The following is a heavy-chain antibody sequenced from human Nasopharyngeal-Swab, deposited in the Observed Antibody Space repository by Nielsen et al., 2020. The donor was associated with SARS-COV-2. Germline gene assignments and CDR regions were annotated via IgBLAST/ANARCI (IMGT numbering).Heavy chain of an antibody. CDR2: LYYTGTT. V-gene: IGHV4-39*01. Sequence: GSLRLSCTVSGGSIRSSSHFWAWIRQPPGKGLEWIGGLYYTGTTHYNPSLKSRVTMSVDTSKSQFSLQLSSVTAADTAVYYCARLRYLGIPTYYFDYWGQGILVTVSS. CDR3: ARLRYLGIPTYYFDY. J-gene: IGHJ4*02. CDR1: GGSIRSSSHF. D-gene: IGHD7-27*01.